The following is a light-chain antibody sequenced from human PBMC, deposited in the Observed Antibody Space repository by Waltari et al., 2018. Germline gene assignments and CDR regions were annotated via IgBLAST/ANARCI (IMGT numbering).Light chain of an antibody. CDR2: NTY. CDR3: QNYVRLPAT. V-gene: IGKV3-20*01. Sequence: EIVLTQSPGTLSLSPGERATLSCRASQSVARALAWYQQKPGQPPRLLIYNTYTRAPGVPDRFSGGGSGTDFSLTISRLEPEDFAVYYCQNYVRLPATFGQGTKVEIK. J-gene: IGKJ1*01. CDR1: QSVARA.